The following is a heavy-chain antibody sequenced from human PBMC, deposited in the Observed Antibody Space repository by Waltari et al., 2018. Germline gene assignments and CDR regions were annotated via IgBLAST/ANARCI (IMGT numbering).Heavy chain of an antibody. Sequence: QVQLVESGGGVVQPGRSLRLSCAASGFTFSSYGMHWVRQAQGKGLEWVALIWYDGINKYYADSVKGRFTISRDNSKNTLYLQMNSLRAEDTAVYYCARGGAKEALGDFLWGQGTLVTVSS. CDR2: IWYDGINK. J-gene: IGHJ4*02. CDR1: GFTFSSYG. D-gene: IGHD3-10*01. CDR3: ARGGAKEALGDFL. V-gene: IGHV3-33*01.